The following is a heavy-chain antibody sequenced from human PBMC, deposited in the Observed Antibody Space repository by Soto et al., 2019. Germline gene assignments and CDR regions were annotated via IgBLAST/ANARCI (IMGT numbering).Heavy chain of an antibody. CDR2: IFYSGIT. V-gene: IGHV4-59*04. Sequence: PSETLSLTCTVSGGSISSYYWSWIRQPPGKGLEWIGYIFYSGITYYNPSLKSRVTISVDTSKNQFSLKLSSVTAADTAVYYCARHVRAAAGSDYWGQGTLVTVSS. D-gene: IGHD6-13*01. CDR3: ARHVRAAAGSDY. J-gene: IGHJ4*02. CDR1: GGSISSYY.